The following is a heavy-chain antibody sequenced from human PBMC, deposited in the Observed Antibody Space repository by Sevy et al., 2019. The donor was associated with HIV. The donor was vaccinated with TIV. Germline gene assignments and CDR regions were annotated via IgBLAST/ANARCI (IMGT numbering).Heavy chain of an antibody. J-gene: IGHJ4*02. CDR2: ITGSGTI. D-gene: IGHD1-1*01. CDR3: AGGETGTVFAY. V-gene: IGHV3-48*01. CDR1: GFTFNRYS. Sequence: GGSLRLSCAASGFTFNRYSMNWVRQAPGKGLEWISYITGSGTINFADSVKGRFTISRDNAENSLYLKMNSLRAEDTAVYYCAGGETGTVFAYWGQGTLVTVSS.